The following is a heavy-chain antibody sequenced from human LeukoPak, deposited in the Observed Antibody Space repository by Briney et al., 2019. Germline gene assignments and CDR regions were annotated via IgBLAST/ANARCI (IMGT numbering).Heavy chain of an antibody. Sequence: PGGSLRLSCAASGLTFSGSSIHWVRQASGTGLEWVGRIRSKANNYATAYAAPVQGRVTISRDDSKNTAYLELNNLKTEDTAVYYCTRLGEYSSNWNGYWGQGTLVTVSS. CDR2: IRSKANNYAT. V-gene: IGHV3-73*01. J-gene: IGHJ4*02. CDR3: TRLGEYSSNWNGY. D-gene: IGHD6-13*01. CDR1: GLTFSGSS.